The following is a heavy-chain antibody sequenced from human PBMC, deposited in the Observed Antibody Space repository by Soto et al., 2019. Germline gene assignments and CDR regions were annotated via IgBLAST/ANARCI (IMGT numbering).Heavy chain of an antibody. CDR3: ARVGYCSGGSCYDYYYYGMDV. CDR1: GFTFSSYA. D-gene: IGHD2-15*01. J-gene: IGHJ6*02. Sequence: QVQLVESGGGVVQPGRSPRLSCAASGFTFSSYAMHWVRQAPGKGLEWVAVISYDGSNKYYADSVKGRFTISRDNSKNTLYLQMNSLRAEDTAVYYCARVGYCSGGSCYDYYYYGMDVWGQGTTVTVSS. V-gene: IGHV3-30-3*01. CDR2: ISYDGSNK.